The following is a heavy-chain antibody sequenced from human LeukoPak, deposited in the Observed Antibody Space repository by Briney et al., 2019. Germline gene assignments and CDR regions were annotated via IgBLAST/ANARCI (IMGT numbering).Heavy chain of an antibody. V-gene: IGHV1-8*02. CDR1: GYTFTSYG. CDR2: MNPNSGNT. J-gene: IGHJ4*02. D-gene: IGHD5-18*01. CDR3: AREDTASFDY. Sequence: ASVKVSCKASGYTFTSYGISWVRQAPGQGLEWMGWMNPNSGNTGYAQKFQGRVTMTRNTSISTAYMELSSLRSEDTAVYYCAREDTASFDYWGQGTLVTVSS.